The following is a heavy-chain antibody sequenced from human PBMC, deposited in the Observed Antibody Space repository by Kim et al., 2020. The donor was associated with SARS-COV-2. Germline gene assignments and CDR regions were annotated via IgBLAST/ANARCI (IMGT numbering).Heavy chain of an antibody. Sequence: GGRTSYAQKFQGRVTMTRDTSTSTVYMELSSLRSEDTAVYYCASFEGLDYWGQGTLVTVSS. V-gene: IGHV1-46*01. J-gene: IGHJ4*02. CDR3: ASFEGLDY. CDR2: GGRT.